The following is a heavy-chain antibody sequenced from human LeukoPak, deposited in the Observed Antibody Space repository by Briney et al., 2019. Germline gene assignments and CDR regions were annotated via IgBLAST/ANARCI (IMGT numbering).Heavy chain of an antibody. CDR3: ASESSSRNDY. Sequence: GRSLRLSCAASGFTFSSYAMHWVRQAPGKGLEWVAVISYGGSNKYYADSVKGRFTISRDNSKNTLYLQMNSLRAEDTAVYYCASESSSRNDYWGQGTLVTVSS. CDR2: ISYGGSNK. J-gene: IGHJ4*02. V-gene: IGHV3-30*07. D-gene: IGHD6-6*01. CDR1: GFTFSSYA.